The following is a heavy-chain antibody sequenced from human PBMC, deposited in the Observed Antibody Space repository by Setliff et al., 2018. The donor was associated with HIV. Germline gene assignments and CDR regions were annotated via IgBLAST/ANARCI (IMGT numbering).Heavy chain of an antibody. CDR3: TTGDCSAGSCHAFDI. V-gene: IGHV3-11*01. CDR1: GFTFSSYY. CDR2: ISSSASSI. D-gene: IGHD2-15*01. Sequence: GGSLRLSCAPSGFTFSSYYMTWVRQAPGKGLEWVAYISSSASSIYYADSVKGRFIVSRDNIKNRLFLQMNSLTAEDTAVYYCTTGDCSAGSCHAFDIWGQGTMVTVSS. J-gene: IGHJ3*02.